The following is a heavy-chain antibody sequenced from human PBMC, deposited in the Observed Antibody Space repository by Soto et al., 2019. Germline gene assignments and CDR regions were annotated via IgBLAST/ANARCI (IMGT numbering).Heavy chain of an antibody. J-gene: IGHJ4*02. Sequence: ASVKVSCKGSGYTFTTYGIAWVRQAPGQGLEWMGWISTYNGHTKYSQKFQDRVTLTTDTSTSTAYMELRGLRSDDTAVYYCARGKYDFWSGYPPYYFDYWGQGTLVTVSS. D-gene: IGHD3-3*01. V-gene: IGHV1-18*01. CDR2: ISTYNGHT. CDR3: ARGKYDFWSGYPPYYFDY. CDR1: GYTFTTYG.